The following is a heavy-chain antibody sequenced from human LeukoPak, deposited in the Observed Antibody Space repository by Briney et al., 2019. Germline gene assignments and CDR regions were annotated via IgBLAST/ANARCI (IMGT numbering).Heavy chain of an antibody. D-gene: IGHD4-23*01. CDR3: ARDRVTRGAFDI. CDR2: IYSGGST. CDR1: GFAVSNNY. J-gene: IGHJ3*02. V-gene: IGHV3-66*02. Sequence: GGSLRLSCAASGFAVSNNYMSWVRQAPGKGLEWVSIIYSGGSTYYADSVRGRFTISRDNSKNTLYLQMNSLRAEDMAVYYCARDRVTRGAFDIWGQGTMVTVSS.